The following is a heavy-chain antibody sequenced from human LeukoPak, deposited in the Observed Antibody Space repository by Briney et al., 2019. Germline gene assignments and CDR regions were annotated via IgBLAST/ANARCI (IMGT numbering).Heavy chain of an antibody. D-gene: IGHD1-26*01. Sequence: GGSLRLSCAASGFTFSSYAMHWVRQAPGKGLEWVAVISYDGSNKYYADSVKGRFTISRDNSKNTLYLQMNSLRAEDTAVYYCAGDTGILALDPWGQGTLVTVSS. CDR1: GFTFSSYA. CDR2: ISYDGSNK. V-gene: IGHV3-30-3*01. CDR3: AGDTGILALDP. J-gene: IGHJ5*02.